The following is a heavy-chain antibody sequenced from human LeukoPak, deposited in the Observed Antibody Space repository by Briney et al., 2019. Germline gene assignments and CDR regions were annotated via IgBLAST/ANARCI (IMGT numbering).Heavy chain of an antibody. Sequence: ASVKVSCKASGYTFTSYSITWVRQAPGQGLEWMGWISAYNGNTNYAQKLQGRVTMTTDTSTSTAYMELRSLRSDDTAMYYCARDIYSRPEYFQHWGQGTLVTVSS. J-gene: IGHJ1*01. CDR1: GYTFTSYS. CDR2: ISAYNGNT. V-gene: IGHV1-18*01. CDR3: ARDIYSRPEYFQH. D-gene: IGHD2-21*01.